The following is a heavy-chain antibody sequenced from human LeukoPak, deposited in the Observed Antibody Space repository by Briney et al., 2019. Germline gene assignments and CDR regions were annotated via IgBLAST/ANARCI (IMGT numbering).Heavy chain of an antibody. V-gene: IGHV4-30-2*01. J-gene: IGHJ5*02. D-gene: IGHD2-2*01. Sequence: PSETLSLTCTVSGGSISSGGYYWSWIRQPPGKGLEWIGYIYHSGSTYYNPSLKSRVTISVDRSKNQFSLKLSSVTAADTAVYYRARTTRRYCSSTSCYSNWFDPWGQGTLVTVSS. CDR1: GGSISSGGYY. CDR3: ARTTRRYCSSTSCYSNWFDP. CDR2: IYHSGST.